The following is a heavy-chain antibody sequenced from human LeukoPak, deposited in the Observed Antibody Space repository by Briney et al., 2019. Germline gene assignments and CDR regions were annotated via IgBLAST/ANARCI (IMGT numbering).Heavy chain of an antibody. V-gene: IGHV1-2*02. Sequence: GASVKVSCKASGYTFTGYYMHWVRQAPGQGLEWMGWINPNSGGTNYAQKFQGRVTMTRDTSISTAYMELSRLRSDDMAVYYCARARRTYYYDSSGQGPFFDYWGQGTLVTVSS. CDR1: GYTFTGYY. CDR2: INPNSGGT. CDR3: ARARRTYYYDSSGQGPFFDY. D-gene: IGHD3-22*01. J-gene: IGHJ4*02.